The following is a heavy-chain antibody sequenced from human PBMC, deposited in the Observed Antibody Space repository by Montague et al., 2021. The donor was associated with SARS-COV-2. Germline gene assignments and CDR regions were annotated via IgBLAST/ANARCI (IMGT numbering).Heavy chain of an antibody. V-gene: IGHV3-48*03. Sequence: SLRLSCAASGFTFSSFKMTWVRQAPGKGLEWISHISDSSRTTFYADSVKGRFTVSRDNAKNSLYLQMNSLRAEDTALYFCAGDKGYSYGFGHWGQGTLVTVSS. CDR3: AGDKGYSYGFGH. J-gene: IGHJ5*02. CDR1: GFTFSSFK. D-gene: IGHD5-18*01. CDR2: ISDSSRTT.